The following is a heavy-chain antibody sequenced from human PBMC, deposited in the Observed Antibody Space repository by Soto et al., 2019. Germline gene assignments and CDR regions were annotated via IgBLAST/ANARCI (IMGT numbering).Heavy chain of an antibody. J-gene: IGHJ4*02. CDR2: INHSGST. D-gene: IGHD5-12*01. CDR3: ARGDPKRWLQAYYFDY. Sequence: VTQSQTRAVYGGSSSCYDWSWISQNHGKGLEWIGEINHSGSTNYNPSLKSRVTISVDTSKNQFSLKLSSVTAADTAVYYCARGDPKRWLQAYYFDYWGQGTLVTVSA. CDR1: GGSSSCYD. V-gene: IGHV4-34*01.